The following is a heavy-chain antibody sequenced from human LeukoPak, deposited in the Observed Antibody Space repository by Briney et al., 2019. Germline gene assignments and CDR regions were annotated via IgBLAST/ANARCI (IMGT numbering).Heavy chain of an antibody. D-gene: IGHD4-17*01. V-gene: IGHV4-59*01. CDR2: IYYSGST. J-gene: IGHJ4*02. CDR3: ARAPDYGDLLNSYYFDY. CDR1: GGSISSYY. Sequence: SETLSLTCTVSGGSISSYYWSLIRRPPGKGLEWIGYIYYSGSTNYNPSLKSRVTISVDTSKNQFSLKLSSVTAADTAVYYCARAPDYGDLLNSYYFDYWGQGTLVTVSS.